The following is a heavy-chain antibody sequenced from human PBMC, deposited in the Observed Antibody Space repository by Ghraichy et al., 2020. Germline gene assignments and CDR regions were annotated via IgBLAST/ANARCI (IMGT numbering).Heavy chain of an antibody. CDR3: ARVPVTAAEYFQH. Sequence: GESLNISCAASGFTFSSYWMHWVRQAPGKGLVWVSRINSDGSSTSYADSVKGRFTISRDNAKNTLYLQMNSLRAEDTAVYYCARVPVTAAEYFQHWGQGTLVTVSS. J-gene: IGHJ1*01. CDR1: GFTFSSYW. V-gene: IGHV3-74*01. D-gene: IGHD2-21*02. CDR2: INSDGSST.